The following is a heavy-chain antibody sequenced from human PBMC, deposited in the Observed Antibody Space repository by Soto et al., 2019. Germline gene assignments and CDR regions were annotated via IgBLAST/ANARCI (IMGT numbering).Heavy chain of an antibody. J-gene: IGHJ5*02. V-gene: IGHV4-4*07. D-gene: IGHD6-13*01. CDR3: AGDQGVAAAGITWFDP. Sequence: SETLSLTCTVSGASMNSYHWSWIRQPAGKGLEWIGHIHSSGSTNYNPSLKSRVTMSVDTSKNQFSLRLMSLTAADTAVYYCAGDQGVAAAGITWFDPWGQGSLVTVSS. CDR1: GASMNSYH. CDR2: IHSSGST.